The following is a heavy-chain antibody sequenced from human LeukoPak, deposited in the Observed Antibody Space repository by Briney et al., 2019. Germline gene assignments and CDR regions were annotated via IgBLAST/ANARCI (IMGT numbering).Heavy chain of an antibody. J-gene: IGHJ6*03. Sequence: ASVKVSCKASGYTFNTYGIHWVRQAPGQGLEWMGWISGYNGNTNYAQKLQGRVTLTTDTSTRTAYMELRSLRSDDTAVYYCARRAPPLYYWAYYYYMDVWGKGTTVTISS. V-gene: IGHV1-18*01. CDR1: GYTFNTYG. CDR2: ISGYNGNT. CDR3: ARRAPPLYYWAYYYYMDV. D-gene: IGHD2/OR15-2a*01.